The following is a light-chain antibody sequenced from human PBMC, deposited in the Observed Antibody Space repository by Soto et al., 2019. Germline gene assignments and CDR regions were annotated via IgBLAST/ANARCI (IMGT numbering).Light chain of an antibody. Sequence: QSVLTKPPSASGTPGQRVTISCSGSSSNIGSNTVNWYQQLPGTAPKLLIYSNNQRPSGVPDRFSGSKSGTSGSLAISGLQSEDEADYYWAAWDDSLNGYVVFGGGTKVTVL. CDR1: SSNIGSNT. V-gene: IGLV1-44*01. J-gene: IGLJ2*01. CDR2: SNN. CDR3: AAWDDSLNGYVV.